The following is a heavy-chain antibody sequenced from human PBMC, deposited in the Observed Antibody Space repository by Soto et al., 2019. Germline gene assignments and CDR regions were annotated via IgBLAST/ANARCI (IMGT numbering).Heavy chain of an antibody. D-gene: IGHD2-21*02. Sequence: PSETLSLTCAVSGGSISSGCYSWSWIRQPPGKGLEWIGYIYHSGSTYYNPSLKSRVTISVDRSKNQFSLKLNSVTAADTAVYYCARDLWGYCGTDCYPLDVWGQGTTVTVSS. CDR1: GGSISSGCYS. CDR3: ARDLWGYCGTDCYPLDV. CDR2: IYHSGST. J-gene: IGHJ6*02. V-gene: IGHV4-30-2*01.